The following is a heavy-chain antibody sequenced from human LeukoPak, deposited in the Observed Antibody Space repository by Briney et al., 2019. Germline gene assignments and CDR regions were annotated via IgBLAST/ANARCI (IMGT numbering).Heavy chain of an antibody. Sequence: PSETLSLTCTVSGGSISSSSYYWGWIRQPPGKGLEWIGTIYYSGSTYYNPSLKSRVTISVDTSKNQFSLKLSSVTAADTAVYYCARDHGLGYYGMDVWGQGTTVTVSS. D-gene: IGHD6-6*01. V-gene: IGHV4-39*02. CDR3: ARDHGLGYYGMDV. CDR1: GGSISSSSYY. J-gene: IGHJ6*02. CDR2: IYYSGST.